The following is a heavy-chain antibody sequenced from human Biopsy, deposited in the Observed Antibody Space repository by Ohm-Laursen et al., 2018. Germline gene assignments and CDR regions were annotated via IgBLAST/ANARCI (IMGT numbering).Heavy chain of an antibody. CDR2: IVSNDET. V-gene: IGHV2-26*01. D-gene: IGHD3-9*01. J-gene: IGHJ4*02. CDR3: AHYYDLLTKYYYFDY. Sequence: TQTLTLTRTVSGFSLSDPRVGVSWIRQPPGKALEWLGHIVSNDETSYSTSLKSRLTISKDTSKSQVILTMTKMDPVDTATYYCAHYYDLLTKYYYFDYWGQGTLVTVSS. CDR1: GFSLSDPRVG.